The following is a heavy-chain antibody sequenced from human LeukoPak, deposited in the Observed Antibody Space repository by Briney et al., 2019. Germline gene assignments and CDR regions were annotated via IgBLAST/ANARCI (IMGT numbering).Heavy chain of an antibody. V-gene: IGHV1-18*01. J-gene: IGHJ4*02. CDR3: ASGGRTATRHFDY. CDR2: ISAQHGQT. CDR1: GYSENFYG. Sequence: ASVKVSCKTSGYSENFYGITWVRQVAGQGLEWMGWISAQHGQTEYAPNSQDRVTMTTDTYTNTAYMELSRLRSDDTAVYYCASGGRTATRHFDYWGQGTLVTVSS. D-gene: IGHD5-18*01.